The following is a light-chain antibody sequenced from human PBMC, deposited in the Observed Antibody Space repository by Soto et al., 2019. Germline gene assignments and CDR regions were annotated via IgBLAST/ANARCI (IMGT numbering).Light chain of an antibody. Sequence: SYELSQPPSVSVSPGQTATITCSGDELGDKYACWYQQKAGQSPILVIYQDDKRPSGTPARFSGSHSGTTATLTISGTQAMDEADYYGQAWDRSTVVFGGGTKLTVL. V-gene: IGLV3-1*01. CDR3: QAWDRSTVV. CDR1: ELGDKY. J-gene: IGLJ2*01. CDR2: QDD.